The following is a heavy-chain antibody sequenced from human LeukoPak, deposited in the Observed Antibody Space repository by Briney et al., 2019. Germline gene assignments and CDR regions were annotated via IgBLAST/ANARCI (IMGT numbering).Heavy chain of an antibody. D-gene: IGHD1-26*01. CDR2: IKQDGSEK. CDR3: ARDQRGWELLSRLRQFYWYFDL. J-gene: IGHJ2*01. V-gene: IGHV3-7*01. CDR1: GFTFTTYY. Sequence: GGSLRLSCAASGFTFTTYYMSWVRQAPGKGLGWVANIKQDGSEKYYVDSVKGRFTISRDNAKNSLYLQMNSLRAEDTAVYYCARDQRGWELLSRLRQFYWYFDLWGRGTLVTVSS.